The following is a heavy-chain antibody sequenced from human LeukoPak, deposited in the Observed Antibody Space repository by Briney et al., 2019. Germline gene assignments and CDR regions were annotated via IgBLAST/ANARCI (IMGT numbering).Heavy chain of an antibody. D-gene: IGHD4-17*01. V-gene: IGHV3-9*01. CDR3: ARGDDYGERAFDY. CDR1: GFTFDDYA. J-gene: IGHJ4*02. Sequence: PGGSLRLSCAASGFTFDDYAMHWVRQAPGKGLEWVSGISWNSGRIGYADSVKGRFTISRDNAKNSLYLQMNSLRAEDTAVYYCARGDDYGERAFDYWGQGTLVTVSS. CDR2: ISWNSGRI.